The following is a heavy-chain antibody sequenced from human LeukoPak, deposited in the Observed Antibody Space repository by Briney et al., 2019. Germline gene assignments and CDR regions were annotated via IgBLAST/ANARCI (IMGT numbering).Heavy chain of an antibody. CDR3: ARDRSSVTGYFDP. CDR1: GGSINSGNYY. J-gene: IGHJ2*01. V-gene: IGHV4-31*03. Sequence: PQTLSLTCTVSGGSINSGNYYWNWIRQLPGKGLEWVGYIYYSGYIYYNPSLKSRVAISIDTSKNQFSLKLSSVTAADTAIYYCARDRSSVTGYFDPWGRGTLVTVSS. CDR2: IYYSGYI. D-gene: IGHD2-21*02.